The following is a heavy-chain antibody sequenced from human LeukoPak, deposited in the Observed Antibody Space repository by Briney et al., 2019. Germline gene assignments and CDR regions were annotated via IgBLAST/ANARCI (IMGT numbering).Heavy chain of an antibody. V-gene: IGHV5-51*01. D-gene: IGHD1-26*01. J-gene: IGHJ1*01. CDR1: GYSFSSHW. Sequence: RGESLKISCKVSGYSFSSHWIAWVRQMPGKGLEWMGIIYPDDSDTTYNPSFQGQVTISADKSISTAYLQWSSLKASDTAMYYCARRSGNYDAVDCWGQGTLVTVSS. CDR2: IYPDDSDT. CDR3: ARRSGNYDAVDC.